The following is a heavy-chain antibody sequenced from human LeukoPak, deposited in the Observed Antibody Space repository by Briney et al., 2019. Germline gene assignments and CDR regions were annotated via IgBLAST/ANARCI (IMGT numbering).Heavy chain of an antibody. CDR1: GGSISSYY. D-gene: IGHD3-10*01. V-gene: IGHV4-59*01. J-gene: IGHJ4*02. CDR3: ARGPYGSGSGNHDY. CDR2: IYYSGST. Sequence: SETLSLTSTVSGGSISSYYWSWIRQPPGKGLEWIGYIYYSGSTNYNPSLKSRVTISVDTSKNQFSLKLSSVTAADTAVYYCARGPYGSGSGNHDYWGQGTLVTVSS.